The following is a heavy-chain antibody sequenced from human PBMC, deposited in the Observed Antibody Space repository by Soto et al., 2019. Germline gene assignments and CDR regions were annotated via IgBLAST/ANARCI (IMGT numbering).Heavy chain of an antibody. J-gene: IGHJ4*02. CDR1: GGSISSSSYY. Sequence: ETLSLTCTVSGGSISSSSYYWGWIRQPPGKGLEWIGSIYYSGSTYYNPSLKSRVTISVDTSKNQFSLKLSSVTAADTAVYYCARLCDRTTALTENYDFWRGYFDYWGQGTLVTVSS. CDR3: ARLCDRTTALTENYDFWRGYFDY. V-gene: IGHV4-39*01. D-gene: IGHD3-3*01. CDR2: IYYSGST.